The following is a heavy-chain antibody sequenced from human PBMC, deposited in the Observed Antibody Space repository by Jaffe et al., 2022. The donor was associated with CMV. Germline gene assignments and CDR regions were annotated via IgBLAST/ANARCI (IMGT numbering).Heavy chain of an antibody. V-gene: IGHV3-23*01. D-gene: IGHD6-19*01. CDR1: GFTFRNYA. Sequence: EVQLLESGGGLVQPGGSVRLSCAASGFTFRNYAMNWVRQAPGKGLEWVSIIPGSGDSDDSTYYADSVKGRFTISRDNSKNTLFLQMNSLRAEDTAVYYCAKPHSGWYVFDYWGQGTLVTVSS. CDR3: AKPHSGWYVFDY. CDR2: IPGSGDSDDST. J-gene: IGHJ4*02.